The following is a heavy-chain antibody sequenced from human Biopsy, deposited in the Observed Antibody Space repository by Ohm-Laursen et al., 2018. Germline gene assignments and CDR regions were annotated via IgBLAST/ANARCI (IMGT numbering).Heavy chain of an antibody. Sequence: TLSLTCTVSGVSMNTGTYYWIWIRQNPATGLEWIGYVHKSGNTLYNPSLKSRLSISVDTSRNQFSLKLTSVTAADTALYYCTRAGGGKIYGLWGQGTLVTVSS. V-gene: IGHV4-31*03. D-gene: IGHD3-16*01. J-gene: IGHJ4*02. CDR1: GVSMNTGTYY. CDR3: TRAGGGKIYGL. CDR2: VHKSGNT.